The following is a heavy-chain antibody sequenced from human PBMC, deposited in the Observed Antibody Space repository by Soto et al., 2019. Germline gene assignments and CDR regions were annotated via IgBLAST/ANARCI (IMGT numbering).Heavy chain of an antibody. D-gene: IGHD2-15*01. Sequence: PGGSLRLSFAASGFTFSSYWMSWVRQAPGKGLEWVANIKQDGSEKYYVDSVKGRFTISRDNAKNSLYLQMNSLRAKDTAVYYCASLGAPIVVVVAATPHFDYWGQGTLVTVSS. J-gene: IGHJ4*02. CDR1: GFTFSSYW. V-gene: IGHV3-7*01. CDR2: IKQDGSEK. CDR3: ASLGAPIVVVVAATPHFDY.